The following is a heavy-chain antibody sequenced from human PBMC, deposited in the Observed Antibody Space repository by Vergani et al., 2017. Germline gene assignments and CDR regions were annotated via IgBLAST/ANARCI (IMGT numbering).Heavy chain of an antibody. D-gene: IGHD3-10*01. Sequence: QVQLVQSGAEVKKPGASVKVSCKASGYTFTSYYMHWVRQAPGQGLEWMGIINPSGGSTSYAQKFQGRVTMTRDTSTSTVYMELSSLRSEDTAVYYCAGDWCNITMGRGTGMDVWGQGTTVTVSS. V-gene: IGHV1-46*01. CDR2: INPSGGST. J-gene: IGHJ6*02. CDR1: GYTFTSYY. CDR3: AGDWCNITMGRGTGMDV.